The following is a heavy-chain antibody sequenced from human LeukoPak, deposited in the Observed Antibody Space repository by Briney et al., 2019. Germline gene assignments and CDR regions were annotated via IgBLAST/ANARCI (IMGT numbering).Heavy chain of an antibody. CDR3: TRVNCSGGSCYDNDAFDI. CDR2: IIPMFETA. V-gene: IGHV1-69*13. Sequence: SVKVSCKASGGTFNSYAISWVRQAPGQGLEWMGGIIPMFETANYAQKFQGRVTITADEFTTTVYMELSSLRSEDTAVYYCTRVNCSGGSCYDNDAFDIWGQGTMVTVSS. J-gene: IGHJ3*02. D-gene: IGHD2-15*01. CDR1: GGTFNSYA.